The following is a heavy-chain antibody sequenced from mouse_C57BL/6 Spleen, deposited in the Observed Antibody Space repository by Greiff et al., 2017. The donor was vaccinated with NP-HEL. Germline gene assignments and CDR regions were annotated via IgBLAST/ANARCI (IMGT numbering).Heavy chain of an antibody. D-gene: IGHD2-3*01. CDR1: GYTFTSYW. Sequence: QVQLQQPGAELVKPGASVKMSCKASGYTFTSYWITWVKQRPGQGLEWIGDIYPGSGSTNYNEKFKSKATLTVDTSSSTAYMQLSSLTSEDSAVYYWARRVYHYDDPLEYFDVWGTGTTVTVSS. CDR3: ARRVYHYDDPLEYFDV. J-gene: IGHJ1*03. CDR2: IYPGSGST. V-gene: IGHV1-55*01.